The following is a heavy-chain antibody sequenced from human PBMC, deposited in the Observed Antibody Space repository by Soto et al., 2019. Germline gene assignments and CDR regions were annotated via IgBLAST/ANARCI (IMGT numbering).Heavy chain of an antibody. V-gene: IGHV1-18*01. CDR3: ARGRPNYYDSSGFNWFDY. D-gene: IGHD3-22*01. CDR2: ISAYNGNT. Sequence: ASVKVSCKASGYTFTSYGISWVRQAPGQGLEWMGWISAYNGNTNYAQKLQGGVTMTTDTSTSTAYMELRSLRSDDTAVYYCARGRPNYYDSSGFNWFDYWGQGTLVTVSS. J-gene: IGHJ5*01. CDR1: GYTFTSYG.